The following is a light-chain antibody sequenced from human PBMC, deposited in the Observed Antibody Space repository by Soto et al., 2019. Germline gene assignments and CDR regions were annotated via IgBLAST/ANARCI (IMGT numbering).Light chain of an antibody. J-gene: IGKJ1*01. CDR1: QSVSSNY. CDR2: GAS. V-gene: IGKV3-20*01. Sequence: EIVLTQSPGTLSLSPGERATLSCRASQSVSSNYLAWYQQKPGQAPRLLIYGASSRATGIPDRFSCSGSGTDFTLTISRLEPEDFAVYYCQQYGSSGTFGQGTKVDIK. CDR3: QQYGSSGT.